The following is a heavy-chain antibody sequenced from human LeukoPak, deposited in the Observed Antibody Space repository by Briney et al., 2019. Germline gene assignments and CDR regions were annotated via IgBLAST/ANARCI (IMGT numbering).Heavy chain of an antibody. CDR3: AREGSGYAHATFDI. CDR2: IIPIFGTA. J-gene: IGHJ3*02. V-gene: IGHV1-69*06. CDR1: GGTFSSYA. D-gene: IGHD5-12*01. Sequence: SVKVSCKASGGTFSSYAISWVRQAPGQGLEWMGGIIPIFGTANYAQKFQGRVTITADKSTSTAYMELSSLRSEDTAVYYCAREGSGYAHATFDIWGQGTMVTVSS.